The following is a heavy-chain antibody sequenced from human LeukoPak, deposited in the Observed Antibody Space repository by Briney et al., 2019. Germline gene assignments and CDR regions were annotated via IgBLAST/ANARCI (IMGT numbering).Heavy chain of an antibody. D-gene: IGHD6-13*01. J-gene: IGHJ4*02. V-gene: IGHV4-39*01. CDR1: GGSISSSNW. Sequence: SETLSLTCAVSGGSISSSNWWSWVRQPPGKGLEWIGSIFYSGSTYYNPFLKSRVAISVDTSKNQFSLNVSSVTAADTAVYYCARRAAGAGDFDYWGQGTLVTVSS. CDR3: ARRAAGAGDFDY. CDR2: IFYSGST.